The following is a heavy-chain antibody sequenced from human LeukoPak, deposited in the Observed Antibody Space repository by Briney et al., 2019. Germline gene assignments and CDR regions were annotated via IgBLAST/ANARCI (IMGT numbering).Heavy chain of an antibody. Sequence: SETLSLTCTVSGGSISSYYWSWIRQPPGKGLEWIGYIYYSGSTNYNPSLKSRVTISVDTSKNQFSLKLSSVTAADTAVYYCARDLRWPPPVAYNWFDPWGQGTLVTVSS. CDR1: GGSISSYY. CDR3: ARDLRWPPPVAYNWFDP. D-gene: IGHD2-21*01. J-gene: IGHJ5*02. CDR2: IYYSGST. V-gene: IGHV4-59*01.